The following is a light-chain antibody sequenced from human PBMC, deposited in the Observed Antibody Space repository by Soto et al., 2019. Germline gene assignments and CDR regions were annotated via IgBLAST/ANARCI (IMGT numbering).Light chain of an antibody. CDR1: QSISSY. CDR2: AAS. Sequence: DILMTQSPSSLSASVGDRVTITCRASQSISSYLNWYQQKPGKAPKLLIYAASSLQSGVPSTFSGSGSGTDFTLTISRLQPEDFATYYCQQSYSAPLTFGGGTKVEIK. J-gene: IGKJ4*01. CDR3: QQSYSAPLT. V-gene: IGKV1-39*01.